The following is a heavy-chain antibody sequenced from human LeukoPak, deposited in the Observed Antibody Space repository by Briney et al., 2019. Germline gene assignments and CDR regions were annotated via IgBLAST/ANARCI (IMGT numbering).Heavy chain of an antibody. CDR2: IYHSGST. CDR3: ARGVVTAIVDYFDY. D-gene: IGHD2-21*02. J-gene: IGHJ4*02. V-gene: IGHV4-34*01. CDR1: GGSFSGYY. Sequence: SETLSLTCAVYGGSFSGYYWSWIRQPPGKGLEWIGYIYHSGSTYYNPSLKSRVTISVDRSKNRFSLKLTSVTAADTAVYYCARGVVTAIVDYFDYWGQGTLVTVSS.